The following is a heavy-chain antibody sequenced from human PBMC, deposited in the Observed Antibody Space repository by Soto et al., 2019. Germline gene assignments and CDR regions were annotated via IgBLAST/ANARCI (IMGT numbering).Heavy chain of an antibody. CDR1: GYTFTGYY. V-gene: IGHV1-2*02. J-gene: IGHJ6*02. Sequence: QVQLVQSGAEVKKPGASVKVSCKASGYTFTGYYMHWVRQAPGQGLEWMGWINPNSGGTNYAQKFQGRVTMTRDTFISTAYMELSRLRSDDTAVYYCARGRTPLCCYYYGMDVWGQGTTVTVSS. CDR3: ARGRTPLCCYYYGMDV. CDR2: INPNSGGT.